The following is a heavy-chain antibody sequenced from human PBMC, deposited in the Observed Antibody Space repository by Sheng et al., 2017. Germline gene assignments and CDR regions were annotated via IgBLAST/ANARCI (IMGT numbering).Heavy chain of an antibody. CDR3: ARGRYCSSTSCLIFDY. V-gene: IGHV4-39*07. CDR2: IYYSGST. CDR1: GGSISSSSYY. D-gene: IGHD2-2*01. J-gene: IGHJ4*02. Sequence: QLQLQESGPGLVKPSETLSLTCTVSGGSISSSSYYWGWIRQPPGKGLEWIGSIYYSGSTYYNPSLKSRVTISVDTSKNQFSLKLSSVTAADTAVYYCARGRYCSSTSCLIFDYWGQGTLVTVSS.